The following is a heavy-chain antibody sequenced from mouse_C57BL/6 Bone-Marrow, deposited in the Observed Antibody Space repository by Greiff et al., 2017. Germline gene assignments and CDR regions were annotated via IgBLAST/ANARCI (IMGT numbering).Heavy chain of an antibody. J-gene: IGHJ2*01. Sequence: QVQLQQSGPGLVQPSPSLSITCTVSGFSLTSYCVHWVRQSPGKGLEWLGVIWSGGITDYNAAFISRLSISKDNSKRQVFYKMNSLQADDTAIYYCARNGLLRAYWRQGATHTVST. CDR3: ARNGLLRAY. CDR2: IWSGGIT. CDR1: GFSLTSYC. D-gene: IGHD1-1*01. V-gene: IGHV2-2*01.